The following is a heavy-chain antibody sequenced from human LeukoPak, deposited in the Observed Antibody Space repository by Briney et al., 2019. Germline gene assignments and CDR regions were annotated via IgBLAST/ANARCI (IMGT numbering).Heavy chain of an antibody. V-gene: IGHV3-7*05. J-gene: IGHJ5*02. CDR3: ARASDPWLQLT. CDR1: GFTFSNYW. CDR2: IKQDGSEK. D-gene: IGHD5-24*01. Sequence: GGSLRLSCAASGFTFSNYWMIWVRQAPGKELEWVGNIKQDGSEKRYADSVRGRFSISRDNAQTSLYLQMNSLRAEDTAVYYCARASDPWLQLTWGEGTLVTVSS.